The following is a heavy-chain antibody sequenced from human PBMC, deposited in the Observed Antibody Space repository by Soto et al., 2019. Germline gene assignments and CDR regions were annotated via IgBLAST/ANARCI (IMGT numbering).Heavy chain of an antibody. J-gene: IGHJ5*02. D-gene: IGHD2-15*01. CDR1: GGSFSGYY. V-gene: IGHV4-34*01. CDR2: INHSGST. CDR3: ARDAYCSGGSCYSDFNWFDP. Sequence: SETVSLTCAVYGGSFSGYYWSWIRQPPGKGLEWIGEINHSGSTNYNPSLKSRVTISVDTSKNQFSLKLSSVTAADTAVYYCARDAYCSGGSCYSDFNWFDPWGQGTLVTVS.